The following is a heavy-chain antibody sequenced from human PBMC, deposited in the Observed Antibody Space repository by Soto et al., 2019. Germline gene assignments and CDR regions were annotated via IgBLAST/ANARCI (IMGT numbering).Heavy chain of an antibody. CDR2: ISPKSGGT. CDR1: GYSFIDYY. CDR3: ARPPGYISDWYYFDL. V-gene: IGHV1-2*02. J-gene: IGHJ4*02. Sequence: QVQLVQSGAEVKKPGASVKVSCEASGYSFIDYYTHWVRQDPGQGFEWMGRISPKSGGTNYAQKFEGRVTLTWDTSLNTAYMELSSLKSDDTAVYYCARPPGYISDWYYFDLWGQGTRVTVSS. D-gene: IGHD3-9*01.